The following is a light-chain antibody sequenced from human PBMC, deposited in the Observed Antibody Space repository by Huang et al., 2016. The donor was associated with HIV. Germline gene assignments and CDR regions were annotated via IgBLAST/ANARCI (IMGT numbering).Light chain of an antibody. Sequence: EIVMTQSPATLSASPGERATLSCRASQSVSSNLAWYQQKPGQAPRLLSYGASTRATGIPARFSGSGCGTEFTLTISSLQSEDFAVYYCQQNNNWPPLFTFGPGTKVDIK. CDR2: GAS. CDR1: QSVSSN. J-gene: IGKJ3*01. V-gene: IGKV3-15*01. CDR3: QQNNNWPPLFT.